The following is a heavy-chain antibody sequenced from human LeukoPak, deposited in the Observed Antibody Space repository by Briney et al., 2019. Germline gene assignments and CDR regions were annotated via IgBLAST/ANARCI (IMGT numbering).Heavy chain of an antibody. CDR3: ARGGGLDV. J-gene: IGHJ6*02. Sequence: GGSLRLSCAVSGLTLSDVWMNWIRQAPGKGLEWVASINHNGNVNYYVDSVKGRFTISRDNAKNSLYLQMSNLRAEDTAVYFCARGGGLDVWGQGATVTVSS. V-gene: IGHV3-7*03. D-gene: IGHD3-16*01. CDR2: INHNGNVN. CDR1: GLTLSDVW.